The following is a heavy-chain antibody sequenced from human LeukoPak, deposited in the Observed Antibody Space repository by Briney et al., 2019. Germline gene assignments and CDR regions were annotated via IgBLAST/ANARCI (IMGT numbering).Heavy chain of an antibody. CDR1: GGSISSHY. D-gene: IGHD6-19*01. Sequence: PSETLSLTCTVSGGSISSHYWSWIRQPPGKGLEWIGYIYYSGSTNYNPSLKCRVTISVDTSKNQFSLKLSSVTAADTAVYYCARLGASNLAVAAYDYWGQGTLVTVPS. CDR2: IYYSGST. V-gene: IGHV4-59*11. J-gene: IGHJ4*02. CDR3: ARLGASNLAVAAYDY.